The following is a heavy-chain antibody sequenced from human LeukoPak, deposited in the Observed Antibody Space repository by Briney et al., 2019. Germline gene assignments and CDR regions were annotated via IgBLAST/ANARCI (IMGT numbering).Heavy chain of an antibody. V-gene: IGHV3-30*02. J-gene: IGHJ3*02. CDR2: IWYDGSNK. D-gene: IGHD3-22*01. CDR1: GLTFSSYG. Sequence: PGGSLRLSCAASGLTFSSYGMHWVRQAPGKGLEWVACIWYDGSNKYYTNSVKGRFTISRDNSKNMLYLQMDSLRAEDTAVYYCAKGLLNYYDSSEAFDIWGQGTMVTVSS. CDR3: AKGLLNYYDSSEAFDI.